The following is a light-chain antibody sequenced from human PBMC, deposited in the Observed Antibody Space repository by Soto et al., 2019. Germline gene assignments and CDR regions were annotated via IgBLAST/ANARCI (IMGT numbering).Light chain of an antibody. J-gene: IGKJ4*01. CDR1: QSLVYSDGNTY. CDR2: KVS. V-gene: IGKV2-30*01. Sequence: DVVMTQSPLSLPVTLGQPASISCRSSQSLVYSDGNTYLTWFQQRPGQSPRRLIYKVSNRDSGVPDRFSGSGSGTDFTLKISGVEAEDVGVYYCMQGSHWPLTFGGGTKVEIK. CDR3: MQGSHWPLT.